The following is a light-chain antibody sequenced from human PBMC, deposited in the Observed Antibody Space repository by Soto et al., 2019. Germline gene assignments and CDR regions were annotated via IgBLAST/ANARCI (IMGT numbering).Light chain of an antibody. V-gene: IGKV3D-20*02. CDR1: QSVSSSY. Sequence: EIVLTQSPGTLSLSPVERATLSGRASQSVSSSYLAWYQQKPGQAPRLLIYGASSRATGIPDRFSGSGPGTDFTLTISRLEPEDFAVYYCQQRSNWITFGQGTRLEIK. CDR3: QQRSNWIT. CDR2: GAS. J-gene: IGKJ5*01.